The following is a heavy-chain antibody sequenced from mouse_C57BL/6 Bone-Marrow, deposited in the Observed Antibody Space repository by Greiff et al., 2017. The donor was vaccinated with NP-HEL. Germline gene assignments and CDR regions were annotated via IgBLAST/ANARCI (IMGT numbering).Heavy chain of an antibody. D-gene: IGHD1-1*01. CDR3: ARSGLLRGFAY. CDR1: GFNIKNTY. Sequence: VQLKESVAELVRPGASVKLSSPASGFNIKNTYMPWLKQRPEQGREWIGRFDPANGNPKYAPKFQGKATITADTSSNTAYLQLSSLTSEDTAIYYCARSGLLRGFAYWGQGTLVTVSA. CDR2: FDPANGNP. J-gene: IGHJ3*01. V-gene: IGHV14-3*01.